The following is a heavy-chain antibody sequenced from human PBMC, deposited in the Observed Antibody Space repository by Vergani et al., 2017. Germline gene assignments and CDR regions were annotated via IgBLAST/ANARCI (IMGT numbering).Heavy chain of an antibody. V-gene: IGHV3-48*03. D-gene: IGHD3-16*02. CDR1: GFTFSSYE. CDR3: ARVHPPITQWLSLAPDAFDI. J-gene: IGHJ3*02. CDR2: ISSSGSTI. Sequence: EVQLVESGGGLVQPGGSLRLSCAASGFTFSSYEMNWVRQAPGKGLEWVSYISSSGSTIYYADSVKGRFTISRDNAKNSLYLQMNSLRAEDTAVYYCARVHPPITQWLSLAPDAFDIWGQGTMVTVSS.